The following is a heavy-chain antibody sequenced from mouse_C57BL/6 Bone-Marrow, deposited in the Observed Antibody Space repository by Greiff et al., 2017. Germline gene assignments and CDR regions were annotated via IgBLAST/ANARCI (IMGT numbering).Heavy chain of an antibody. V-gene: IGHV1-19*01. J-gene: IGHJ2*01. D-gene: IGHD1-1*01. CDR2: INPYNGGT. Sequence: EVQLQQSGPVLVKPGASVKMSCKASGYTFTDYYMNWVKQSHGKSLEWIGVINPYNGGTSYNQKFKGKATLTVDKSSSTAYMELNSLTSEDSAVYYCARGVYGSTFDYWGQGTTLTVSS. CDR3: ARGVYGSTFDY. CDR1: GYTFTDYY.